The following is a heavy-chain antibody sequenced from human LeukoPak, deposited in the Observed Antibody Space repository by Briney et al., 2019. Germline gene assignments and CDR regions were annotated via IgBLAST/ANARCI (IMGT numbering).Heavy chain of an antibody. J-gene: IGHJ4*02. Sequence: PSETLSLTCTVSGGSISSGGYYWSWIRQPPGKGLEWIGYIYHSGSTYYNPSLKSRVTISVDRSKNQFSLKLSSVTAADTAVYYCARENRWDVSLSFDFWGQGTLVTVSS. V-gene: IGHV4-30-2*01. D-gene: IGHD1-26*01. CDR2: IYHSGST. CDR1: GGSISSGGYY. CDR3: ARENRWDVSLSFDF.